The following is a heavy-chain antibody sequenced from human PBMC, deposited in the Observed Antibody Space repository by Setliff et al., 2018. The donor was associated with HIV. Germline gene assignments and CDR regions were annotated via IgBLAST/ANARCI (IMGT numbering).Heavy chain of an antibody. Sequence: LSLTCNVSSGSISSTNWWSWVRQPPGKGLEWIGEIYHSGSFNYNPSLKSRVTISLDNSINQFSLNLTSVTAADTAVYFCARGTHCGGDCTNYFDSWGQGILVTV. CDR3: ARGTHCGGDCTNYFDS. J-gene: IGHJ4*02. CDR1: SGSISSTNW. CDR2: IYHSGSF. V-gene: IGHV4-4*01. D-gene: IGHD2-21*01.